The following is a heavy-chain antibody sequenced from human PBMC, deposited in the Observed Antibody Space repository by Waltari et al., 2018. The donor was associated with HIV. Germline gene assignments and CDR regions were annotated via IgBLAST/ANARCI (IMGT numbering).Heavy chain of an antibody. V-gene: IGHV1-24*01. CDR2: FDPQHGET. D-gene: IGHD3-10*01. J-gene: IGHJ3*01. CDR1: DYTFTELT. Sequence: QVQLVQSGAEVKKPGASVKVSCKFSDYTFTELTIQWVRQAPGKGLEWMGSFDPQHGETIYAEEFQGRVSMTGDTSANTASMELRSLRSGDTAVYYCATDAGDLRFGAFDVWGQGTVVTVSS. CDR3: ATDAGDLRFGAFDV.